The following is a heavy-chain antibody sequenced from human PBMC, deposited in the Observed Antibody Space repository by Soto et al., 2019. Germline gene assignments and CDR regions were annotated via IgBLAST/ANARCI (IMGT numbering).Heavy chain of an antibody. J-gene: IGHJ4*02. CDR1: GFTFSSYD. CDR2: IGTAGDT. CDR3: ARASSGSYEFDY. Sequence: GGSLRLSCAASGFTFSSYDMHWVRQATGKGLEWVSAIGTAGDTYYPGSVKGRFTISRENAKNSLYLQMNSLRAGDTAVYYCARASSGSYEFDYWGQGTLVTVSS. D-gene: IGHD3-10*01. V-gene: IGHV3-13*01.